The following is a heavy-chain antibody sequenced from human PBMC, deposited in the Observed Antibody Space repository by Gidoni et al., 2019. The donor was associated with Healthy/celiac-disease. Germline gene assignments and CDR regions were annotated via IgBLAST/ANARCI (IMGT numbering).Heavy chain of an antibody. Sequence: EVQLVESGGGLVQPGGSLRLSCAASGFTVSSNYMSWVRQAPGKGLEWVSVIYSGCGTYYADSVKGRFTISRDNSKNTLYLQMNSLRAEDTAVYYCARDGVGFTMGRGVIRAIDYWGQGTLVTVSS. CDR1: GFTVSSNY. J-gene: IGHJ4*02. CDR2: IYSGCGT. V-gene: IGHV3-66*01. CDR3: ARDGVGFTMGRGVIRAIDY. D-gene: IGHD3-10*01.